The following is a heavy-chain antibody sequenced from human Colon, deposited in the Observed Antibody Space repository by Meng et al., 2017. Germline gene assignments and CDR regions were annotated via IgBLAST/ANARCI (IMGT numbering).Heavy chain of an antibody. Sequence: QVQLVQSGAEVKKPGASVTVSCKASGYTLYIHWVRLRPGEGLEWMGRFNPRTGDTKSAQSFQGRVTMTRDTSTTTFSMDLRSLTTDDSAIYFCARESADGGSFDLWGQGTLVTVSS. D-gene: IGHD2-15*01. V-gene: IGHV1-2*06. CDR1: GYTLY. CDR3: ARESADGGSFDL. CDR2: FNPRTGDT. J-gene: IGHJ4*02.